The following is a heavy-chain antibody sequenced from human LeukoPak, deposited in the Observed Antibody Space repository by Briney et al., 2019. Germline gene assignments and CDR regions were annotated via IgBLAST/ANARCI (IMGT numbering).Heavy chain of an antibody. CDR3: ARDTGGYSSGWFPFDY. Sequence: SETLSLTCTVSGGSISSSSYYWGWIRQPPGKGQEWIGSIYYSGSTYYNPSLKSRVTISVDTSKNQFSLKLSSVTAADTAVYYCARDTGGYSSGWFPFDYWGQGTLVTVSS. J-gene: IGHJ4*02. D-gene: IGHD6-19*01. V-gene: IGHV4-39*07. CDR2: IYYSGST. CDR1: GGSISSSSYY.